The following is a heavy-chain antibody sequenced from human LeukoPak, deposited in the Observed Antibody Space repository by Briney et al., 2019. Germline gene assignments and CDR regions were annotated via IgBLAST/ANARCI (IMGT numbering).Heavy chain of an antibody. Sequence: SVKVSCKASGGTFSSYAISWVRQAPGQGLEWMGRIIPILGIANYAQKFQGRVTITADKSTSTAYMELSSLTSEDTAVYYCARDPVPYDSSGYYLDYWGQGTLVTVSS. J-gene: IGHJ4*02. CDR3: ARDPVPYDSSGYYLDY. D-gene: IGHD3-22*01. V-gene: IGHV1-69*04. CDR1: GGTFSSYA. CDR2: IIPILGIA.